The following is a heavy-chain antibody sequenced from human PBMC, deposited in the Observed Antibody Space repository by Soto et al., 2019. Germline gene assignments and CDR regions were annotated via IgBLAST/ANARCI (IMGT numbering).Heavy chain of an antibody. Sequence: PGGSLSLSCAASGFTFSSYAMSWVRQAPGKGLEWVSAISGSGGRTYYADSVKGRFTISRDNSKYTLHLQMNSLRAEDTAVYFCAKGTYRDYVYWDHAFDIWGQGTMVTVSS. CDR1: GFTFSSYA. J-gene: IGHJ3*02. V-gene: IGHV3-23*01. CDR2: ISGSGGRT. D-gene: IGHD4-17*01. CDR3: AKGTYRDYVYWDHAFDI.